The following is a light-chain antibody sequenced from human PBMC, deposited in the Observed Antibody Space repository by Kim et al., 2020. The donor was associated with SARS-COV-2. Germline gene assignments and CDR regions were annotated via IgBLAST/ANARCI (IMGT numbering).Light chain of an antibody. CDR1: DSNIGNDY. V-gene: IGLV1-51*01. J-gene: IGLJ2*01. CDR2: DYN. Sequence: GQRVTISCSGSDSNIGNDYVTVYRQFPGTAPKLLIYDYNQRPTGIPDRFSGSKSGTSATLDITGLQPGDEADYYCGTWDTGLSAWVFGGGTQLTVL. CDR3: GTWDTGLSAWV.